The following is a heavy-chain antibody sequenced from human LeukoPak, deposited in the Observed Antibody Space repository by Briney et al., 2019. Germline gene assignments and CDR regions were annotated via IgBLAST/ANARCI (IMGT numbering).Heavy chain of an antibody. CDR3: ARHGPPGITIFGVAPYNWFDP. CDR2: IYYSGST. J-gene: IGHJ5*02. CDR1: GGSISSSSYY. Sequence: SETLSLTCTVSGGSISSSSYYWGWIRQPPGKGLEWIGSIYYSGSTYYNPSLKSRVTISVDTSKNQFSLKLSSVTAAGTAVYYCARHGPPGITIFGVAPYNWFDPWGQGTLVTVSS. V-gene: IGHV4-39*01. D-gene: IGHD3-3*01.